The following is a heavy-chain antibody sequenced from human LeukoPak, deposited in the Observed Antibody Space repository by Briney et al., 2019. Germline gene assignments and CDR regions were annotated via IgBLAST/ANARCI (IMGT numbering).Heavy chain of an antibody. J-gene: IGHJ4*02. CDR2: IYYSGST. CDR1: GGSISSYY. V-gene: IGHV4-59*01. CDR3: AREALGDYFDY. Sequence: PSETLSLTCTVSGGSISSYYWSWIRQPPGKGLEWIGYIYYSGSTNYNPSLKSRVTISVDTSKNQFSLKLSSVTAADTAVYYCAREALGDYFDYWGQGTLVTVSS.